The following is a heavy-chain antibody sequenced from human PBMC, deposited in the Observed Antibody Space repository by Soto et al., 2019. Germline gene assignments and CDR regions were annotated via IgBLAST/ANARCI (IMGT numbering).Heavy chain of an antibody. Sequence: QVQLVESGGGVVQPGRSLRLSCAASGFTVSSYGMHWVRQAPGKGLEWVAVISYDGSDKYYADSVKGRFTISRDNSNNTLYLQMDSLRAEDTAVYYCAKGVVLATTHFQHWGQGTLVTVSS. D-gene: IGHD2-15*01. CDR1: GFTVSSYG. J-gene: IGHJ1*01. CDR3: AKGVVLATTHFQH. CDR2: ISYDGSDK. V-gene: IGHV3-30*18.